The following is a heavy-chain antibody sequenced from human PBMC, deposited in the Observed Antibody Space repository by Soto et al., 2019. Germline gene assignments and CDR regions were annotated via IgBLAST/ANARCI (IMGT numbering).Heavy chain of an antibody. D-gene: IGHD6-25*01. Sequence: QVQLQQWGAGLLKPSETLSLTCAVYGGSFSGYYWSWIRQPPGKGLEWIGEINHSGSTNYNPSLKSQVPLPLATSKTQLSRKLGSVTAAETAVFYWARARAEGGFTSRYYYDSGLDVRGQGTTVTVSS. V-gene: IGHV4-34*01. CDR2: INHSGST. J-gene: IGHJ6*02. CDR3: ARARAEGGFTSRYYYDSGLDV. CDR1: GGSFSGYY.